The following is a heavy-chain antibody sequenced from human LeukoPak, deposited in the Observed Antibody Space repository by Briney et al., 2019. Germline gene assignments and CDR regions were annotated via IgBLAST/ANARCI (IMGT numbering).Heavy chain of an antibody. CDR2: ISWNSGSI. V-gene: IGHV3-9*01. Sequence: PGGSLRLSCAASGFTFDDYAMHWVRHAPGKGLEWVSGISWNSGSIGYADSVKGRFTISRDNAKNSLYLQMNSLRAEDTALYYCAKDRTNGGFDPWGQGTLVTVSS. CDR3: AKDRTNGGFDP. J-gene: IGHJ5*02. D-gene: IGHD2-15*01. CDR1: GFTFDDYA.